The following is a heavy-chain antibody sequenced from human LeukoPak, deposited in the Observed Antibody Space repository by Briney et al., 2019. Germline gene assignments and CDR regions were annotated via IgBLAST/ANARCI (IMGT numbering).Heavy chain of an antibody. J-gene: IGHJ3*02. CDR3: ARKGGHVLMVYAYAFDI. Sequence: GGSLRLSCAASGFTFSSYWMSWVRQAPGKGLEWVANIKQDGSEKYYVDSVKGRFTISRDNAKNSLYLQMNCLRAEDTAVYYCARKGGHVLMVYAYAFDIWGQGTMVTASS. V-gene: IGHV3-7*01. D-gene: IGHD2-8*01. CDR2: IKQDGSEK. CDR1: GFTFSSYW.